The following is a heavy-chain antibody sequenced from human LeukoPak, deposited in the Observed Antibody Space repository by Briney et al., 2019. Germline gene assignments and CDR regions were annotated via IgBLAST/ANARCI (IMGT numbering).Heavy chain of an antibody. CDR2: IYPGDSDT. J-gene: IGHJ4*02. Sequence: GESLKISCKGSGYSFTTYWIGWVRQMPGKGLEWMGSIYPGDSDTRYSPSFQGQVVISADKSISTAYLQWSSLKASDTAMYYCARFSVTGTKEDFWYWGQGTLVTVSS. CDR3: ARFSVTGTKEDFWY. D-gene: IGHD1-7*01. CDR1: GYSFTTYW. V-gene: IGHV5-51*01.